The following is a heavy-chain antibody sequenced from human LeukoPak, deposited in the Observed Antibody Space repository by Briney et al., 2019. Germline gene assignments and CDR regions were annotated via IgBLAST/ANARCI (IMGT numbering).Heavy chain of an antibody. V-gene: IGHV3-9*01. CDR2: INWNSGNI. Sequence: GRSLRLSCVGSGFTFDEYAIHWVRQVPGKGLEWVSGINWNSGNIGYADSVKGRFTISRDNAKNSLYLQMNSLRAEDTALYYCTKERFVHGDYWPFDYWGQGTLVTVSS. CDR1: GFTFDEYA. J-gene: IGHJ4*02. D-gene: IGHD4-17*01. CDR3: TKERFVHGDYWPFDY.